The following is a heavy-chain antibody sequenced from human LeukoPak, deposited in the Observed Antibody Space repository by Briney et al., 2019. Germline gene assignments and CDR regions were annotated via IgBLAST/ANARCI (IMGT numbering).Heavy chain of an antibody. CDR2: MNPNSGNT. Sequence: GASVKVSCKAFGYTFTSYDINWVRQATGQGLEWMGWMNPNSGNTGYAQKFQGRVTITRNTSISTAYMELSSLRSEDTAVYYCARVTMGFWSGYPTLGYWGQGTLVTVSS. J-gene: IGHJ4*02. CDR1: GYTFTSYD. CDR3: ARVTMGFWSGYPTLGY. D-gene: IGHD3-3*01. V-gene: IGHV1-8*03.